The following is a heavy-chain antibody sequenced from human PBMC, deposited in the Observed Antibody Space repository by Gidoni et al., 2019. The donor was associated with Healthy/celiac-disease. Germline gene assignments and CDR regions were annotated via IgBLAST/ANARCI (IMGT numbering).Heavy chain of an antibody. CDR3: AREGAGWYVDL. CDR1: GGTFSRYA. Sequence: VQLVQSGAEEKKTGASVKVSCKDYGGTFSRYAISWVRQAPGKWLEWMGSIIPILGIATYAQKFQGTVTITADNSTTTAYMELSSLRSGDTAVYYFAREGAGWYVDLWCRGTLVTVSA. J-gene: IGHJ2*01. CDR2: IIPILGIA. V-gene: IGHV1-69*04.